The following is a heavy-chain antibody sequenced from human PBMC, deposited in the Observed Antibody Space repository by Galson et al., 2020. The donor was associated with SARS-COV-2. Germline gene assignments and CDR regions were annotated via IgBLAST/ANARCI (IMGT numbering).Heavy chain of an antibody. D-gene: IGHD1-26*01. CDR3: ARDSRPGTSKYGIDV. J-gene: IGHJ6*02. CDR1: GYTSTGYY. Sequence: ASVKVSCKASGYTSTGYYLHWVRQAPGQGLEWMGWINPNSGATIYAQKWYGRVTMTRDTSIYTAYMELRNLRSDDTAVYYCARDSRPGTSKYGIDVWGQGTTVTVS. CDR2: INPNSGAT. V-gene: IGHV1-2*02.